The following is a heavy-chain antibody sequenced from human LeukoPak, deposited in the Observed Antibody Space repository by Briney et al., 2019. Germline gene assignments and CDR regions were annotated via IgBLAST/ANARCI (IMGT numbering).Heavy chain of an antibody. Sequence: SQTLSLTCTVSGGSISSGDYYWSWIRQPPGKGLEWIGYIYYSGSTYYNPSLKSRVTISVDMSKNQFSLNLNSVTAADTAVYYCAGGLGYCTGGSCYRLWGQGTLVTVSS. V-gene: IGHV4-30-4*01. CDR1: GGSISSGDYY. D-gene: IGHD2-15*01. J-gene: IGHJ4*02. CDR2: IYYSGST. CDR3: AGGLGYCTGGSCYRL.